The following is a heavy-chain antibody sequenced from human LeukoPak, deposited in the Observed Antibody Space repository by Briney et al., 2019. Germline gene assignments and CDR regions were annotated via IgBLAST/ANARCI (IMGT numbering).Heavy chain of an antibody. D-gene: IGHD6-13*01. CDR1: GFTFSSYG. Sequence: PGGSLRLSCAASGFTFSSYGMHWVRQAPGKGLELVAFIRYDGSNKYYADSVKGRFTISRDNSKNTLYLQMNSLRAEDTDVYYCAKDRGIAAAADYWGQGTLVTVSS. CDR2: IRYDGSNK. V-gene: IGHV3-30*02. CDR3: AKDRGIAAAADY. J-gene: IGHJ4*02.